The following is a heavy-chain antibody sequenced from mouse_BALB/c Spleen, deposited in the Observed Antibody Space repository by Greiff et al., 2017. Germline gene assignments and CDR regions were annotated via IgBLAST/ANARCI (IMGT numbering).Heavy chain of an antibody. Sequence: EVMLVESGGDLVKPGGSLKLSCAASGFTFSSYGMSWVRQTPDKRLEWVATISSGGSYTYYPDSVKGRFTISRDNAKNTLYLQMSSLKSEDTAMYYCARQEDAYWGQGTLVTVSA. V-gene: IGHV5-6*01. CDR3: ARQEDAY. CDR2: ISSGGSYT. J-gene: IGHJ3*01. CDR1: GFTFSSYG.